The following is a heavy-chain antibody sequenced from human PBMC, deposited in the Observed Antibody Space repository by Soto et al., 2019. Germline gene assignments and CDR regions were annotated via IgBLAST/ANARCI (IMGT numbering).Heavy chain of an antibody. J-gene: IGHJ6*02. CDR3: VRMNAESYSSYYAMDV. Sequence: SGPRLVNPTETLTLTCNVSGFSLTTGRMGVSWIRQPPGKALEWLAHIFSDAERSYSRSLQGRLTVSKVGSGSHVVLTMTNMDPVDTGTYFCVRMNAESYSSYYAMDVWGQGTTVTVS. V-gene: IGHV2-26*01. D-gene: IGHD3-10*01. CDR2: IFSDAER. CDR1: GFSLTTGRMG.